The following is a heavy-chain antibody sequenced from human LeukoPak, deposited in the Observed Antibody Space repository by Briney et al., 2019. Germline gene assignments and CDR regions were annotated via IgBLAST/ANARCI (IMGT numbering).Heavy chain of an antibody. CDR2: IYTSGST. V-gene: IGHV4-4*09. D-gene: IGHD1-1*01. CDR1: GGSISSYY. J-gene: IGHJ3*02. CDR3: ARHDPEVPTDAFDI. Sequence: SETLSLTCTVSGGSISSYYWSWIRQPPGKGLEWIGYIYTSGSTNYNPSLESRVTISVDTSKNQFSLKLSSVTAADTAVYYCARHDPEVPTDAFDIWGQGTMVTVSS.